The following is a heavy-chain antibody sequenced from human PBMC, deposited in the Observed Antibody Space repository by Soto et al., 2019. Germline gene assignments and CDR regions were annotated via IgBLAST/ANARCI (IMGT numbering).Heavy chain of an antibody. CDR2: IKQDGSEK. D-gene: IGHD3-10*01. CDR1: GFTFSTYW. J-gene: IGHJ4*02. Sequence: VQLVESGGGLVQPGGSLRLSCAVSGFTFSTYWMSWVRQAPGKGLEWVANIKQDGSEKYYVDSVKGRFTISRDNAKNSLYLQMNSLRAEDTAVYYCARDETYYYGSGPVGGQGTLVTVSS. CDR3: ARDETYYYGSGPV. V-gene: IGHV3-7*01.